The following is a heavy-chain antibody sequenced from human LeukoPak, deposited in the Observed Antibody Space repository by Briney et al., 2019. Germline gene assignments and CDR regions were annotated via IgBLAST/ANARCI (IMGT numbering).Heavy chain of an antibody. J-gene: IGHJ4*02. Sequence: PGGSLRLSCAASGFTFSNAWMSWVRQAPGKGLEWVGRIKSKTDGGTTVYAAPVKGRFTISRDDSKNTLYLQMNSLKTEDTAVYYCTTDSQWELKEFYFDYWGQGTLVTVSS. CDR3: TTDSQWELKEFYFDY. D-gene: IGHD1-26*01. CDR2: IKSKTDGGTT. V-gene: IGHV3-15*01. CDR1: GFTFSNAW.